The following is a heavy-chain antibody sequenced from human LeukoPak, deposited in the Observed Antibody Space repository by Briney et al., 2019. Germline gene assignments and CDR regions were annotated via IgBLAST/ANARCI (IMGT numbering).Heavy chain of an antibody. J-gene: IGHJ4*02. D-gene: IGHD3-3*01. Sequence: PGGSLRPSCAASGFTFSSYWMSWVRQAPGKGLEWVANIKQDGSEKYYVDSVKGRFTISRDNAKNSLYLQMNSLRAEDTAVYYCARDINYYDFWSGYYLYWGQGTLVTVSS. CDR2: IKQDGSEK. CDR1: GFTFSSYW. CDR3: ARDINYYDFWSGYYLY. V-gene: IGHV3-7*01.